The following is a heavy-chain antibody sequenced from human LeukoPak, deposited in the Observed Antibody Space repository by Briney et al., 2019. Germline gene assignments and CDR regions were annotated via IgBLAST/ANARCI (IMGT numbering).Heavy chain of an antibody. CDR1: GFTFSDYY. D-gene: IGHD1-26*01. J-gene: IGHJ6*03. Sequence: GGSLRLSCAASGFTFSDYYMSWIRQAPGKGLEWVSYISSSGGTIYYADSVKGRFTISRDNAKNSLYLQMNSLRAEDTAFYYCARSGGMGYYYYMDVWGKGTTVTVSS. CDR3: ARSGGMGYYYYMDV. CDR2: ISSSGGTI. V-gene: IGHV3-11*01.